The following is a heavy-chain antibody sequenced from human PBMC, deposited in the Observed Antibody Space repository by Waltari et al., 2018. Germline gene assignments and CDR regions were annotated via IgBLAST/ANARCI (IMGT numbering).Heavy chain of an antibody. CDR1: GGSTSRGGYY. CDR2: IYYSGST. CDR3: ARANYDILTGYYTP. V-gene: IGHV4-31*03. D-gene: IGHD3-9*01. J-gene: IGHJ5*02. Sequence: QVQLQESGPGRVKPSQTLSLTLTVSGGSTSRGGYYWSWIRQHPGKGLEWIGYIYYSGSTYYNPSLKSRVTMSVDTSKNQFSLKLSSVTAADTAVYYCARANYDILTGYYTPWGQGTLVTVSS.